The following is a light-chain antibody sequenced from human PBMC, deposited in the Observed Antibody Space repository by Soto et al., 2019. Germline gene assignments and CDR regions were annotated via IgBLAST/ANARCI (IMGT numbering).Light chain of an antibody. Sequence: DIQMAQSPASLSASVLERFIITCLASQGIRNDLGWYQQKPGKAPKSLIYAASSLQSGVPSRFSGSGSGTEFTLTISSLQPEDFATYYCLQHNTFPWTFGQGTKVDIK. V-gene: IGKV1-17*01. CDR2: AAS. J-gene: IGKJ1*01. CDR3: LQHNTFPWT. CDR1: QGIRND.